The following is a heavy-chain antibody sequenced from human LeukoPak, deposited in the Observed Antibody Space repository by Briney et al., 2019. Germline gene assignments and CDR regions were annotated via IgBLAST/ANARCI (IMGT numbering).Heavy chain of an antibody. CDR1: GGSISSYY. J-gene: IGHJ4*02. CDR3: ARIEVTTKDYFDY. V-gene: IGHV4-59*08. CDR2: IYYSGST. Sequence: SETLSLTCTVSGGSISSYYWSWIRQPPGKGLEWIGYIYYSGSTNYNPSLKSRVTISVDTSKNQFSLKLSSVTAADTAEYYCARIEVTTKDYFDYWGQGILVTVSS. D-gene: IGHD4-17*01.